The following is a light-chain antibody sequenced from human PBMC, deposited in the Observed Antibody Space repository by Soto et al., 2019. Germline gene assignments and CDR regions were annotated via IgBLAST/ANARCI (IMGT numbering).Light chain of an antibody. V-gene: IGLV2-8*01. CDR1: SSDGGGYNY. Sequence: QSALTQPPSASGSPGQSVTISCTGTSSDGGGYNYVSWYQQHPGKAPKLMIYEVSKRPSGVPDRFSGSKSGNTASLTVSGLHAEDEADYYCSSYAGSNNVVFGGGTKLTVL. CDR3: SSYAGSNNVV. J-gene: IGLJ2*01. CDR2: EVS.